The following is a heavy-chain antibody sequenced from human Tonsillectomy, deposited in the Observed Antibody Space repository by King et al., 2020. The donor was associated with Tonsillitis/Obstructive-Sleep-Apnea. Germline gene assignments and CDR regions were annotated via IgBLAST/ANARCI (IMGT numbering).Heavy chain of an antibody. J-gene: IGHJ2*01. CDR2: IYYSGST. CDR1: GGSISSYY. V-gene: IGHV4-59*01. D-gene: IGHD2-2*02. Sequence: VQLQESGPGLVKPSETLSLTCTVSGGSISSYYWSWIRQPPGKGLEWIGYIYYSGSTNYNPSLKSRVTIYVDTSKNQFSLKLSAVTAADTAVYYCARGVEEGYCSSASCYTYWYFDLWGRGPLVTVSS. CDR3: ARGVEEGYCSSASCYTYWYFDL.